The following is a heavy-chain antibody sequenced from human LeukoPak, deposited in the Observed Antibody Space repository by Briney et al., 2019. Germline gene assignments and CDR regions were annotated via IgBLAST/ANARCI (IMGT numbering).Heavy chain of an antibody. J-gene: IGHJ6*03. CDR3: ARHVNYYYYYMDV. CDR1: GGSISSSNW. Sequence: SGTLSLTCAVSGGSISSSNWWSWVRQPPGKGLEWIGSIYYSGSTYYNPSLKSRVTISVDTSKNQFSLKLSSVTAADTAVYYCARHVNYYYYYMDVWGKGTTVTISS. V-gene: IGHV4-4*02. CDR2: IYYSGST.